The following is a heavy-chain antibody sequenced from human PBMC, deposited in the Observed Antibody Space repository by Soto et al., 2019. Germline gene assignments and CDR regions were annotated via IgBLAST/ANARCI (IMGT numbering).Heavy chain of an antibody. V-gene: IGHV4-59*08. CDR3: ARRKTRPEAFDY. CDR2: VYYTGNT. Sequence: PSETLSLTCTVSGDSISSYYWTWIRQAPGKVLEWIVYVYYTGNTNYNPSLTNRVTISMDTSKSQFSLTLNSVTAADTAVYYCARRKTRPEAFDYWGQGTLVTVSS. CDR1: GDSISSYY. J-gene: IGHJ4*02.